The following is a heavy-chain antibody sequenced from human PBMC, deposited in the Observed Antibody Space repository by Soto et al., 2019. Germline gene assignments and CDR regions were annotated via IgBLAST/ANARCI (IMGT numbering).Heavy chain of an antibody. V-gene: IGHV3-66*01. Sequence: PGGSLRLSWVASGGTFRRYGISGIRQTEGKGRKWDSDIYSGGSKVYADSGKGRFTITRDNSENTLYFQMNSLRAEDTAVYYCARAKMQLWPNYYHHGLDVWGQGTTVTVSS. CDR2: IYSGGSK. J-gene: IGHJ6*02. D-gene: IGHD5-18*01. CDR1: GGTFRRYG. CDR3: ARAKMQLWPNYYHHGLDV.